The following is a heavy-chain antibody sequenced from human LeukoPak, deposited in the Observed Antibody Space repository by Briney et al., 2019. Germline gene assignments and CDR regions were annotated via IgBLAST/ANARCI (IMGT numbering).Heavy chain of an antibody. CDR2: IKQDGSEK. CDR3: AKEGNYGAFDI. CDR1: GFTFSSYW. J-gene: IGHJ3*02. Sequence: GGSLRLSCAASGFTFSSYWMSWVRQAPGKGLEWVANIKQDGSEKYYVDSVKGRFTISRDNSKNTLYLQMNSLRAEDTAVYYCAKEGNYGAFDIWGQGTMVTVSS. V-gene: IGHV3-7*01. D-gene: IGHD1-7*01.